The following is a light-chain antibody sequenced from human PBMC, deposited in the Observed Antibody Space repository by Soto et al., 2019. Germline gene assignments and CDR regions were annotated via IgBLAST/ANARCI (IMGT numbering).Light chain of an antibody. CDR2: DTS. CDR3: QQRSNWPIT. CDR1: QSVSNF. V-gene: IGKV3-11*01. Sequence: IVLTLSPTTLSLSPGERATLSCRASQSVSNFLAWYQQKPGQAPRLLIYDTSNRATGIPARFSGSGSGTDFTLTINNLDPEDFAVYYCQQRSNWPITFGQGTRLEIK. J-gene: IGKJ5*01.